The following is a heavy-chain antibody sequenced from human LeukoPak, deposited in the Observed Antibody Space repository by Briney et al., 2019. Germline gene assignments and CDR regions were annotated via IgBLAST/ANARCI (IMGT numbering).Heavy chain of an antibody. CDR3: ARGSTSYPYYFDY. J-gene: IGHJ4*02. CDR2: IYYSGST. D-gene: IGHD2-2*01. CDR1: GGSISSYY. Sequence: SETLSLTCTVSGGSISSYYWSWIRQPPGKGLEWIGYIYYSGSTNYNPSLKSRVTISVDTSKNQFSLKLSSVTAADTAVYYCARGSTSYPYYFDYWGQGTLVTVSS. V-gene: IGHV4-59*01.